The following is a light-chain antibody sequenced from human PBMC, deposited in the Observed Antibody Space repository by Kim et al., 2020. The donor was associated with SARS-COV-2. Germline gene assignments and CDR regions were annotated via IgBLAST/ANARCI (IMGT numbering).Light chain of an antibody. CDR1: QGISSY. CDR2: AAS. J-gene: IGKJ1*01. Sequence: ESVGDRVTITCRASQGISSYLAWYQQKPGKAPKLLIYAASTLESGVPSRFSGSGSGTDFTLTISSLQPEDFATYYCQQLNSYRTFGQGTKVDIK. CDR3: QQLNSYRT. V-gene: IGKV1-9*01.